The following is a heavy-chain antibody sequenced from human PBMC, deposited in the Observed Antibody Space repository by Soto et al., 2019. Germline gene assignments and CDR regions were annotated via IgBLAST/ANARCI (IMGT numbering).Heavy chain of an antibody. D-gene: IGHD6-19*01. CDR2: IIPIFGTA. CDR3: ARDGSSGWPS. J-gene: IGHJ4*02. CDR1: GGTFSSYA. V-gene: IGHV1-69*13. Sequence: GASVKVSCTASGGTFSSYAISWVRQAPGQGLEWMGGIIPIFGTANYAQKFQGRVTITADESTSTAYMELSSLRSEDTAVYYCARDGSSGWPSWGQGTLVTVSS.